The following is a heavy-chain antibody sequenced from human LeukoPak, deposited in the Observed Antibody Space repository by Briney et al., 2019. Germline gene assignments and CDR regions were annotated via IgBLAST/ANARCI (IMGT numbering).Heavy chain of an antibody. CDR1: GGSISSSNYY. V-gene: IGHV4-61*01. Sequence: PSETLSLTCTVSGGSISSSNYYWSWIRQPPGKGLEWIGYIYYSGSTNYNPSLKSRVTISVDTSKNQFSLKLSSVTAADTAVYYCARVRSSSWYKSAFDIWGQGTMVTVSS. D-gene: IGHD6-13*01. CDR3: ARVRSSSWYKSAFDI. J-gene: IGHJ3*02. CDR2: IYYSGST.